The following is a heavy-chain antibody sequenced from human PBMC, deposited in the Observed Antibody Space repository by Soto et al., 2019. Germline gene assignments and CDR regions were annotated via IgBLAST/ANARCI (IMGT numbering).Heavy chain of an antibody. CDR2: SKNKANSYTT. CDR1: GFIFSDHY. D-gene: IGHD3-16*01. J-gene: IGHJ4*02. CDR3: TSGLRGRGD. V-gene: IGHV3-72*01. Sequence: EVQLVESGGTLVQPGGSLRLSCAASGFIFSDHYMDWVRQAPGKGLEWVGRSKNKANSYTTEYAASVKGRFTISRDDSKISMYVQMNSLKTEDTAVYYCTSGLRGRGDWGQGTLVTVAS.